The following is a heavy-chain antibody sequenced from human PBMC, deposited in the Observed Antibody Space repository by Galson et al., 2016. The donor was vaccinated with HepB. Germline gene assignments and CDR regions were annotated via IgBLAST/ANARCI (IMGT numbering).Heavy chain of an antibody. CDR2: INAYNGNT. J-gene: IGHJ6*02. CDR1: GYTFTSYG. Sequence: SVKVSCKASGYTFTSYGTSWVRQAPGQGLEWMGWINAYNGNTNYAQNLQGRVTMTTDTTTSTAYTELRSLRSDDTAVYYCARDRGWELGYFYYYGMDVWGQGTTVTVSS. D-gene: IGHD1-26*01. CDR3: ARDRGWELGYFYYYGMDV. V-gene: IGHV1-18*01.